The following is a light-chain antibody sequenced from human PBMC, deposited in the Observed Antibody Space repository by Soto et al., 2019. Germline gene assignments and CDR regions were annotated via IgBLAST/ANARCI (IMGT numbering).Light chain of an antibody. J-gene: IGKJ3*01. V-gene: IGKV1-39*01. CDR1: QTIIRY. CDR3: QQSYSTLFS. CDR2: AAS. Sequence: DIQMTQSPSSLSASVGDRVTITCRASQTIIRYLNWYQQKVGRATNLLIYAASSLQSGVPSRFSGSGSGAEFTLTISSLQPEDFATYYCQQSYSTLFSFGPGTKVEIK.